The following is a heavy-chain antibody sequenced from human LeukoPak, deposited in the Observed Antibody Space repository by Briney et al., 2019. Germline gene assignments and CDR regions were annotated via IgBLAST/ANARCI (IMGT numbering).Heavy chain of an antibody. Sequence: SETLSLTCIFSVGSINTYYWSWIRQPPGKGLEWIGYIHYSGSTNYNPSLKSRVTLSLDTSQNQFSLKLTSVTAADTAVYYCAREGPGSSGWFDPWGQGTLVTVSS. CDR2: IHYSGST. J-gene: IGHJ5*02. CDR1: VGSINTYY. CDR3: AREGPGSSGWFDP. D-gene: IGHD3-10*01. V-gene: IGHV4-59*01.